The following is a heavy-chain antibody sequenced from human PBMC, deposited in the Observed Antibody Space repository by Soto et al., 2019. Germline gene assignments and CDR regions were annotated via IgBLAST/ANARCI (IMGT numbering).Heavy chain of an antibody. CDR3: AREHSSGYYRQSFDY. V-gene: IGHV4-31*03. D-gene: IGHD3-22*01. Sequence: SETLSLTCIDSGASISRGGYYCSWIRQHPGKGLEWIGYIYYSGSTYYNPSLNSRVTLSVDTSKNQFSLKLSFVTAADTAVYYCAREHSSGYYRQSFDYWGQG. CDR1: GASISRGGYY. CDR2: IYYSGST. J-gene: IGHJ4*02.